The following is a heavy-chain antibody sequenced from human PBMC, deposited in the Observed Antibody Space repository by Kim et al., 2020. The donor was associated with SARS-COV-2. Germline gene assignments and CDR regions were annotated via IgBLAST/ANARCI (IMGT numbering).Heavy chain of an antibody. CDR3: VKGGIVVVPAAFDY. V-gene: IGHV3-64D*06. D-gene: IGHD2-2*01. Sequence: ADSVKGRFTISRDNSKTTLYLQMSSLRAEDTAVYYCVKGGIVVVPAAFDYWGQGTLVTVSS. J-gene: IGHJ4*02.